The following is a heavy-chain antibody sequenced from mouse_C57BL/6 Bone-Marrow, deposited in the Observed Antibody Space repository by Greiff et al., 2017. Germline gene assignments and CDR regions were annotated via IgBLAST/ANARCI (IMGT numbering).Heavy chain of an antibody. CDR2: INPNNGGT. CDR1: GYTFTDYN. D-gene: IGHD2-5*01. Sequence: VQLQQSGPELVKPGASVKMSCTASGYTFTDYNMHWVKQSHGKSLEWIGYINPNNGGTSYNQKFKGKATLTVNKSSSTAYMEIRSLTSEDTAVYYCARGTYYSNCVNPYWGQGTLVTVSA. J-gene: IGHJ3*01. CDR3: ARGTYYSNCVNPY. V-gene: IGHV1-22*01.